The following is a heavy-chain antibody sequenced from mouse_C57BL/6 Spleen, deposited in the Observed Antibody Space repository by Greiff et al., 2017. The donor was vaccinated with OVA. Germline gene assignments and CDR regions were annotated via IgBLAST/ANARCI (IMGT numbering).Heavy chain of an antibody. V-gene: IGHV14-3*01. CDR2: IDPANGNT. Sequence: DVKLQESVAELVRPGASVKLSCTASGFNIKNTYMPWVKQRPEQGLEWIGRIDPANGNTKYAPKFQGKATITADTSSNTAYLQLSSLTSEDTAIYYCARTGVYWYFDVWGTGTTVTVSS. CDR1: GFNIKNTY. CDR3: ARTGVYWYFDV. J-gene: IGHJ1*03.